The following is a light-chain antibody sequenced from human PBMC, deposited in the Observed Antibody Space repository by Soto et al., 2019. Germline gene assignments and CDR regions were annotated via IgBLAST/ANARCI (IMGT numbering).Light chain of an antibody. Sequence: QSALTQPPSASGSPGQSVTISCTGTSGDVGYYGYVSWYQQHPGKVPRLMIYEVNKRPSGVPDRFSGSKSGNTASLTVSGLQPEDEADYYCSSLAGTFYVFGTGTKVTVL. CDR2: EVN. V-gene: IGLV2-8*01. CDR1: SGDVGYYGY. J-gene: IGLJ1*01. CDR3: SSLAGTFYV.